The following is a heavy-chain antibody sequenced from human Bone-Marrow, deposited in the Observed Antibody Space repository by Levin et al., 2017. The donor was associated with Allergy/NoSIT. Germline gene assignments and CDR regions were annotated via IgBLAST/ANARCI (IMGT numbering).Heavy chain of an antibody. J-gene: IGHJ6*03. D-gene: IGHD5-18*01. CDR2: IYSGGST. CDR3: ARGSGFRYGSFYYYMDV. V-gene: IGHV3-66*01. CDR1: GFSVITNS. Sequence: PGGSLRLSCAASGFSVITNSMSWVRQAPGKGLEWVSVIYSGGSTYSADSVKGRFTISRDSSENTLYLQMNSLTADDTAVYYCARGSGFRYGSFYYYMDVWGKGTTVTVSS.